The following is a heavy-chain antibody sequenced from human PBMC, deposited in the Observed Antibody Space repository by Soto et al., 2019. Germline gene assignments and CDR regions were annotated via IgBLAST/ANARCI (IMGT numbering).Heavy chain of an antibody. V-gene: IGHV3-30*18. J-gene: IGHJ4*02. CDR2: ISYDGSNK. CDR3: AKGVFVVETAPFDY. Sequence: LRLSCAASGFTFSSYGMHWVRQAPGKGLEWVAVISYDGSNKYYADSVKGRFTISRDNSKNTLYLQMNSLRAEDTAVYYCAKGVFVVETAPFDYWGQGTLVTVSS. CDR1: GFTFSSYG. D-gene: IGHD2-21*01.